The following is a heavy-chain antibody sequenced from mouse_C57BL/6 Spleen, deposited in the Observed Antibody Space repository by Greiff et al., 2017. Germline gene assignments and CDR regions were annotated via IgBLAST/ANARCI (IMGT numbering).Heavy chain of an antibody. CDR2: IYPGDGDT. Sequence: VKLMESGPELVKPGASVKISCKASGYAFSSSWMNWVKQRPGKGLEWIGRIYPGDGDTNYNGKFKGKATLTADKSSSTAYMQLSSLTSEDSAVYFCARSGDYYGSSKPFFDYWGQGTTLTVSS. V-gene: IGHV1-82*01. D-gene: IGHD1-1*01. CDR3: ARSGDYYGSSKPFFDY. J-gene: IGHJ2*01. CDR1: GYAFSSSW.